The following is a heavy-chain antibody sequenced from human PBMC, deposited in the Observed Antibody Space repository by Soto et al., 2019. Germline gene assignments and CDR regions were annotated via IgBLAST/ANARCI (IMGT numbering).Heavy chain of an antibody. V-gene: IGHV3-21*01. J-gene: IGHJ1*01. CDR3: ARAVHGDYPYFQH. D-gene: IGHD4-17*01. CDR2: ISSSSSSYI. Sequence: GGSLRLSCAASGFTFSSYSMNWVRQAPGKGLEWVSSISSSSSSYIYYADSVKGRFTISRDNAKNSLYLQMNSLRAEDTAVYYCARAVHGDYPYFQHWGQGTLVTVSS. CDR1: GFTFSSYS.